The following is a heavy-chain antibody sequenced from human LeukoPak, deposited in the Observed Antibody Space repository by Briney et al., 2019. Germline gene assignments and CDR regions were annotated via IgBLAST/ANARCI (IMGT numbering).Heavy chain of an antibody. CDR1: GFTFSSYG. D-gene: IGHD5-12*01. J-gene: IGHJ4*02. Sequence: GGSLRLSCAASGFTFSSYGMHWVRQAPGKGLEWVAVIWYDGSNKYYADSVKGRFTISRDNSKNTLYLQMNSLRAEDTAVYYCARDPSTSSGYDWFDYWAREPWSPSPQ. V-gene: IGHV3-33*01. CDR2: IWYDGSNK. CDR3: ARDPSTSSGYDWFDY.